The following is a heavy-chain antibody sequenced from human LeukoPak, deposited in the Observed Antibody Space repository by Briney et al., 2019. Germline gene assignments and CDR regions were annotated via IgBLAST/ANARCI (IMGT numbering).Heavy chain of an antibody. CDR2: IYHSGRT. Sequence: SEPLSLTCTVSGYSIRNGYYWGWMRHPPGKGLEWIGSIYHSGRTHYNPSLKSRVIISVDTSKNYFSLKLSSVTAEDTAMFYCARDETYSDVWSGSAGGGKGNYLDYWGQGILVTVSS. CDR3: ARDETYSDVWSGSAGGGKGNYLDY. CDR1: GYSIRNGYY. D-gene: IGHD3-3*01. V-gene: IGHV4-38-2*02. J-gene: IGHJ4*02.